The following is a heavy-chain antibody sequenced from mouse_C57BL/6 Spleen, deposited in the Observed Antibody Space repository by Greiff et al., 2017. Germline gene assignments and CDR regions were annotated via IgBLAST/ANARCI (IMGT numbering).Heavy chain of an antibody. CDR2: IDPETGGT. V-gene: IGHV1-15*01. CDR1: GYTFTDYE. D-gene: IGHD3-2*02. J-gene: IGHJ4*01. Sequence: VQLQQSGAELVRPGASVTLSCKASGYTFTDYEMHWVKQTPVHGLEWIGAIDPETGGTAYNQKFKGKAILTADKSSSTAYMELRSLTSEDSAVYYCTRGGTAQALYWGQGTSVTVSS. CDR3: TRGGTAQALY.